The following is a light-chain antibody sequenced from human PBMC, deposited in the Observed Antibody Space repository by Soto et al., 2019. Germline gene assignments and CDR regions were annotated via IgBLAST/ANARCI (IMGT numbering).Light chain of an antibody. Sequence: DIQMTQSPSTLSASVGDRVAITCRASRNINNLLAWYQQKPGKAPKLLIYKASSLESGVPSRFSGSGSGTEFTLTISSLQPDDFATYCCQQYYSFPLTFGGGTKVEIK. CDR2: KAS. CDR1: RNINNL. V-gene: IGKV1-5*03. CDR3: QQYYSFPLT. J-gene: IGKJ4*01.